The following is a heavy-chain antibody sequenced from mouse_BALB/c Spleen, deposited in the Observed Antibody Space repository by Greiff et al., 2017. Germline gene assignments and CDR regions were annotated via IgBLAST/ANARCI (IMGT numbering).Heavy chain of an antibody. Sequence: VQLQQSGAELAKPGASVKMSCKASGYTFTSYWMHWVKQRPGQGLEWIGYINPSTGYTEYNQKFKDKATLTADKSSSTAYMQLSSLTSEDSAVYYCARRSSGDYRYLWFAYWGQGTLVTVSA. CDR1: GYTFTSYW. V-gene: IGHV1-7*01. D-gene: IGHD2-14*01. J-gene: IGHJ3*01. CDR3: ARRSSGDYRYLWFAY. CDR2: INPSTGYT.